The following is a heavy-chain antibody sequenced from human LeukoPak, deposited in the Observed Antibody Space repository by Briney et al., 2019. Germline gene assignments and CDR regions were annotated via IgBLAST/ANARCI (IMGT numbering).Heavy chain of an antibody. D-gene: IGHD5-24*01. CDR3: ARVGGDGYNSGDY. V-gene: IGHV1-69*13. CDR2: IIPIFGTA. CDR1: GGTFSSYA. Sequence: SVKVSGKASGGTFSSYAISWVRQAPGQGLEWMGGIIPIFGTANYAQKFQGRVTITADESTSTAYMELSSLRSEDTAVYYCARVGGDGYNSGDYWGQGTLVTVSS. J-gene: IGHJ4*02.